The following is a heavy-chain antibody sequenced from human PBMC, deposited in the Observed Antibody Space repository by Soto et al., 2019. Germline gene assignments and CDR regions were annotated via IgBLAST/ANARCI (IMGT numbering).Heavy chain of an antibody. CDR1: GGSISSSNW. J-gene: IGHJ4*02. Sequence: SETLSLTCAVSGGSISSSNWWSWLRQPPGKGLEWIGEIYHRGSTNYNPSLKRRVTISVDKSKNQFSLKLSSVTAADTAVYYCALSGYSYGSFDYWGQGTLVTVSS. CDR2: IYHRGST. V-gene: IGHV4-4*02. CDR3: ALSGYSYGSFDY. D-gene: IGHD5-18*01.